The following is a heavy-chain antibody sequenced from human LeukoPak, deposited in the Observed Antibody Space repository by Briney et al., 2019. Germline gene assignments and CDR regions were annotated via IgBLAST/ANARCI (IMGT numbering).Heavy chain of an antibody. CDR1: RGSISSNTW. CDR3: ASQIRGAVRYFDY. J-gene: IGHJ4*02. Sequence: SETLSLTCAVSRGSISSNTWWSWVRQPPGKGLEWIGEIYRSGSTHYNPSLKSRVTISVDKTKNQFSLKLTSVTAADTAVYYCASQIRGAVRYFDYWGQGTLVTVSS. V-gene: IGHV4-4*02. CDR2: IYRSGST. D-gene: IGHD3-10*01.